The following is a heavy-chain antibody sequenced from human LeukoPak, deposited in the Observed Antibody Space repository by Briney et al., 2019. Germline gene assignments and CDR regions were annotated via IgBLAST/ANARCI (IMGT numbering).Heavy chain of an antibody. D-gene: IGHD4-17*01. Sequence: GGSLRLSCAASGFTFSSYWMSWVRQAPGKGLEWVANIKQDGSEKYYVDSVEGRFTISRDNAKNSLYLQMNSLRAEDTAVYYCARSMQVNGDYVWYYFDYWGQGTLVTVSS. J-gene: IGHJ4*02. V-gene: IGHV3-7*01. CDR2: IKQDGSEK. CDR3: ARSMQVNGDYVWYYFDY. CDR1: GFTFSSYW.